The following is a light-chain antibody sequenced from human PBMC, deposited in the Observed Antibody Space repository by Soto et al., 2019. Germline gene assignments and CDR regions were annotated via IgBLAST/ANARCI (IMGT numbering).Light chain of an antibody. CDR3: SSYTSSSTSV. CDR2: DVS. J-gene: IGLJ1*01. CDR1: SSEVGGYNY. Sequence: QSALTQPASVSGSPGQSITISCTGTSSEVGGYNYVSWYQQHPGKAPKLMIYDVSNRPSGVSNRFSGSKSGNTASLTISGLQAEDEADYYCSSYTSSSTSVFGPGTKVTVL. V-gene: IGLV2-14*01.